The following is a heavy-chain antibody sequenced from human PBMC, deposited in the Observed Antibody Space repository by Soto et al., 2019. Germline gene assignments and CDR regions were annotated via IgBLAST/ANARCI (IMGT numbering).Heavy chain of an antibody. D-gene: IGHD6-19*01. CDR3: ASPTVAVAGTVIDY. V-gene: IGHV3-30-3*01. J-gene: IGHJ4*02. CDR2: ISYDGSNK. CDR1: GFTFSSYA. Sequence: QVQLVESGGGVVQPGRSLRLSCAASGFTFSSYAMHWVRQAPGKGLEWVAVISYDGSNKYYADSVKGRFTISRDNSKNTLYLQMNSLRAEDTAVYYCASPTVAVAGTVIDYWGQGTLVTVSS.